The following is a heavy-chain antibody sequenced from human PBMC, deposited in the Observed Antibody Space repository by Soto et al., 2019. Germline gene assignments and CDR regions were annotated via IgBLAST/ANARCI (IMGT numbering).Heavy chain of an antibody. Sequence: GGSLRLSCAASGFTVSSNYMSWVRRAPGKGLEWVSVIYSGGSTYYADSVKGRFTISRDNSKNTLFLQMNSLRAEDTAIYYCAKKVNSGSGSQYFDYFGQGTLVTVSS. CDR3: AKKVNSGSGSQYFDY. CDR1: GFTVSSNY. V-gene: IGHV3-53*01. CDR2: IYSGGST. J-gene: IGHJ4*02. D-gene: IGHD3-10*01.